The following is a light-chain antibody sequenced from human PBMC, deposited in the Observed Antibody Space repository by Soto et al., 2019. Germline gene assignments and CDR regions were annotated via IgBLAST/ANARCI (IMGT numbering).Light chain of an antibody. CDR2: GAS. V-gene: IGKV3-20*01. Sequence: ETVLTQSPGTLSLSPGERATLSCRASQTIRSNYLAWYRQTPGQAPRLLIYGASNRATGIADRFSGSGSGTDFTLLISRLEPEGFALYYCQQYGSSPWTFGQGTKVEIK. J-gene: IGKJ1*01. CDR1: QTIRSNY. CDR3: QQYGSSPWT.